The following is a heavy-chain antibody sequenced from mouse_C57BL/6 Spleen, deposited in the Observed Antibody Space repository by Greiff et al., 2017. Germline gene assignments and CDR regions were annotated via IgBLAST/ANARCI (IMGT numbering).Heavy chain of an antibody. J-gene: IGHJ4*01. CDR1: GYTFTSYW. CDR3: ARLLRSYAMDY. CDR2: INPSSGYT. D-gene: IGHD1-1*01. V-gene: IGHV1-7*01. Sequence: VQLQQSGAELAKPGASVKLSCKASGYTFTSYWMHWVKQRPGQGLEWIGYINPSSGYTNYNQKFKDKATLTADKSSSTAYMQLSILTYEDSAVYYCARLLRSYAMDYWGQGTSVTVSS.